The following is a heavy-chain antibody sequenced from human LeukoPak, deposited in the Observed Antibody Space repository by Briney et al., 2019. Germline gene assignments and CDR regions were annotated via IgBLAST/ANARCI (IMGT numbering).Heavy chain of an antibody. V-gene: IGHV3-30*18. Sequence: PGGSLRLSCAASEFPFSIYGMHWVRQAPGKGLEWVAVISFDGGNKVYADSVKGRVTISRDNSKNTLSLQMNSLRAEDTAVYYCAKEKGSGSYYNYQYGMDVWGQGTTVTVSS. D-gene: IGHD3-10*01. CDR2: ISFDGGNK. CDR3: AKEKGSGSYYNYQYGMDV. J-gene: IGHJ6*02. CDR1: EFPFSIYG.